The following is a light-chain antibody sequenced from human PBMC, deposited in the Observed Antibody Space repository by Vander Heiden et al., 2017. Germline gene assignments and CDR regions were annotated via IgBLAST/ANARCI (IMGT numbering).Light chain of an antibody. Sequence: IVMTQSPLSLRITPGEPASIACGSSKSLLHTNGYNYLDWYLQKPGQSPQLLIYLGSNRASGVPDRFSGSGSGTNFTLKFSRVEAEDVGIYYCMQAIQTPHTFGQGTKLEIK. CDR3: MQAIQTPHT. V-gene: IGKV2-28*01. CDR2: LGS. CDR1: KSLLHTNGYNY. J-gene: IGKJ2*01.